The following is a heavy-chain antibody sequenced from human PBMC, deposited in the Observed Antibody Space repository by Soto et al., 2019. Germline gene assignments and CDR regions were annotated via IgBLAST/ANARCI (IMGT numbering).Heavy chain of an antibody. D-gene: IGHD3-10*01. V-gene: IGHV4-31*03. J-gene: IGHJ5*02. Sequence: SETLSLTCTVSGGSISSGGYYWSWIRQHPGKGLEWIGYIYYSGSTYYNPSLKSRVTISVDTSKNQFSLKLSSVTAADTAVYYCARDPGSYMVRGVIISGWFDPWGQGTLVTVSS. CDR3: ARDPGSYMVRGVIISGWFDP. CDR2: IYYSGST. CDR1: GGSISSGGYY.